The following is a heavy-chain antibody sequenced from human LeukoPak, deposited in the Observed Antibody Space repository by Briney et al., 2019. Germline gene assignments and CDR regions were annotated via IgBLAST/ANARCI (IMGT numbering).Heavy chain of an antibody. Sequence: GGSLRLSCAASGFTFSNCWMHWVRQAPGKGLEWVSRIQSDGRTTTYADSVKGRFTISRDNSKNTLYLQMNSLRAEDTAVYCCAKPTLYGSSWYFFDYWGQGTLVTVSS. CDR3: AKPTLYGSSWYFFDY. CDR2: IQSDGRTT. J-gene: IGHJ4*02. CDR1: GFTFSNCW. V-gene: IGHV3-74*01. D-gene: IGHD6-13*01.